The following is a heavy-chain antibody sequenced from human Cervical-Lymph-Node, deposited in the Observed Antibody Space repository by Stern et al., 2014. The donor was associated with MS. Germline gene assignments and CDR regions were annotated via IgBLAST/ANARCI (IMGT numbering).Heavy chain of an antibody. Sequence: VQLVESGAEVKKPGASVKVSCKASGYTFTSYEINWVRQATGHGLEWMGWMNPNSGNTGYAQNFQGRVTMTRNTSISTAYMELSSLRSEDTAVYYCARYRPGELFPDYWGQGTLVTVSS. J-gene: IGHJ4*02. CDR1: GYTFTSYE. CDR3: ARYRPGELFPDY. CDR2: MNPNSGNT. V-gene: IGHV1-8*01. D-gene: IGHD3-10*01.